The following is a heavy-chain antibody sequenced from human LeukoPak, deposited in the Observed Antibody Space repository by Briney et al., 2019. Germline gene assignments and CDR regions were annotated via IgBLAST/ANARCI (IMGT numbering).Heavy chain of an antibody. D-gene: IGHD2-2*01. CDR2: IYYSGST. J-gene: IGHJ4*02. CDR3: ARPTRGYPGYFDY. Sequence: PSETLSLTCTVSGGSISSSSYYWGWTRQPPGKGLEWIGSIYYSGSTYYNPSLKSRVTISVDTSKNQFSLKLSSVTAADTAVCYCARPTRGYPGYFDYWGQGTLVTVSS. CDR1: GGSISSSSYY. V-gene: IGHV4-39*01.